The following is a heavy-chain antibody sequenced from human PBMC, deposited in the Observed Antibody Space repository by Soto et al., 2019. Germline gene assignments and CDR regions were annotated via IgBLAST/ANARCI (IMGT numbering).Heavy chain of an antibody. V-gene: IGHV3-30-3*01. CDR1: GFTFISYA. J-gene: IGHJ4*02. Sequence: QVQLVESGGGVVQPGRSLRLSFAASGFTFISYAMHWVRQAPGKGLEWVAVISYDGSNKYYADSVKGRFTISRDNSKNTLYLQMNSLRAEDTAVYYCARDYCSSTSCYAIFYYFDYWGQGTLVTVSS. CDR3: ARDYCSSTSCYAIFYYFDY. D-gene: IGHD2-2*01. CDR2: ISYDGSNK.